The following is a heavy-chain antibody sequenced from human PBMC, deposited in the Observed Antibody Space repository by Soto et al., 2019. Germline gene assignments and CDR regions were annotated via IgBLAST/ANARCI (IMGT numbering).Heavy chain of an antibody. CDR1: GFNFSNYA. J-gene: IGHJ5*02. Sequence: GGSLRLSCAASGFNFSNYAMSWVRQAPGKGLEWVSLISATGGGTYYADSVKGRFTISRDNSKNTLYLQMNRLRADDTAVYYCARDAISMVRGTNNWFDPWGQGTLVTVSS. CDR3: ARDAISMVRGTNNWFDP. V-gene: IGHV3-23*01. D-gene: IGHD3-10*01. CDR2: ISATGGGT.